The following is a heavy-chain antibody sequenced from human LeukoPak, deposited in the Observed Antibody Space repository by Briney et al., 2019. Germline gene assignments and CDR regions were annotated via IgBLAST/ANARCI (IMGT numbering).Heavy chain of an antibody. D-gene: IGHD3-10*01. CDR1: GFTFSSYG. Sequence: GGSLRLSCVASGFTFSSYGMHWVRQAPGKGLEWVALIIYDGYYKYYADSVKGRFTISRDDSKNTLYLQVNSLRAEDTAVYYCAKDLITMVRGSAMDVWGQGTTVTVSS. V-gene: IGHV3-30*18. CDR3: AKDLITMVRGSAMDV. CDR2: IIYDGYYK. J-gene: IGHJ6*02.